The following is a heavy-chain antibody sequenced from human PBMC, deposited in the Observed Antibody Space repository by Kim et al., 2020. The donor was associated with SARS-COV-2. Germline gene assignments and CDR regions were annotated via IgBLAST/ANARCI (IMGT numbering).Heavy chain of an antibody. J-gene: IGHJ4*02. CDR3: ARGRGTMIVV. CDR2: IKQDGREK. CDR1: GFTFSSYW. Sequence: GGSLRLSCGASGFTFSSYWMSWVRQAPGKGLEWVANIKQDGREKYYVDSVKGRFTISRDNAKNSLYLQMNSLRAEDTAVYYCARGRGTMIVVWGQGTLVTVSS. D-gene: IGHD3-22*01. V-gene: IGHV3-7*01.